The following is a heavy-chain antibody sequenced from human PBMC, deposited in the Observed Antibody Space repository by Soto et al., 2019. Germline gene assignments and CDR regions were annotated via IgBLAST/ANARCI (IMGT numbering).Heavy chain of an antibody. V-gene: IGHV1-18*01. CDR3: ARGGGSGSAHYYYYYMDV. D-gene: IGHD3-10*01. CDR1: GYTFTSYG. J-gene: IGHJ6*03. CDR2: ISAYNGNT. Sequence: GASVKVSCKASGYTFTSYGISWVRQAPGQGLEWMGWISAYNGNTNYAQKLQGRVTMTTDTSTSTAYMELRSLRSDDTAVYYCARGGGSGSAHYYYYYMDVWGKGTTVTVSS.